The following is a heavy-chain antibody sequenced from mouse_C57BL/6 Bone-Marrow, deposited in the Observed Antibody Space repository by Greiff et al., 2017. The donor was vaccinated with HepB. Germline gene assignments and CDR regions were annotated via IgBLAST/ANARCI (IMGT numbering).Heavy chain of an antibody. J-gene: IGHJ2*01. Sequence: EVKLVESEGGLVQPGSSMKLSCTASGFTFSDYYMAWVRQVPEKGLEWVANINYDGSSTYYLDSLKSRFIISRGNAKNILYLQMSSLKSEDTATYYCARDLDYFDYWGQGTTLTVSS. CDR2: INYDGSST. V-gene: IGHV5-16*01. CDR3: ARDLDYFDY. CDR1: GFTFSDYY.